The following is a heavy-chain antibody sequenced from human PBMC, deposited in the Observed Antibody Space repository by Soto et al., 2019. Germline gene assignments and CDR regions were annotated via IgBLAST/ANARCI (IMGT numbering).Heavy chain of an antibody. CDR3: ARGRLYFDY. CDR1: GGSISSNY. J-gene: IGHJ4*02. Sequence: QVQLQESGPGLVKPSETLSLTCTVSGGSISSNYWSWIRQPPGKGLEWIGYIYYSGSTNYNPSLKSRVTISVDTSKNQFSLKLSSVTAADTAVYYCARGRLYFDYWGQGTLVTVSS. V-gene: IGHV4-59*01. CDR2: IYYSGST.